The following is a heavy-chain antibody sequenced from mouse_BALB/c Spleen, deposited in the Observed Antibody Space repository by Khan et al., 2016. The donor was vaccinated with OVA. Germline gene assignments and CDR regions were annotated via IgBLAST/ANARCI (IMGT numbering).Heavy chain of an antibody. J-gene: IGHJ3*01. CDR1: GFTFSTYG. CDR2: VSTGGHYT. CDR3: ERLAYYYDSEGFAY. D-gene: IGHD1-1*01. V-gene: IGHV5-6*01. Sequence: EVQLQESGGDVVKPGGSLKLSCAASGFTFSTYGMSWVRQTPDKRLEWVATVSTGGHYTYYPDTVKGRFTISRDNAKNTLYLQMSSLKSEDTAIFYCERLAYYYDSEGFAYWGQGTLVTVSA.